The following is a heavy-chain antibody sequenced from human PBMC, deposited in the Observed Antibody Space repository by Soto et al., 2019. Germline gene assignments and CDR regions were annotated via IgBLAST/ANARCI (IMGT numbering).Heavy chain of an antibody. CDR2: ISGSGGST. J-gene: IGHJ4*02. V-gene: IGHV3-23*01. Sequence: GGSLRLSCAASGFTFSSYAMSWVRQAPGKGLEWVSAISGSGGSTYYADSVKGRFTISRDNSKNTLYLQMNSLRAEDTAVYYCAKAPYLVVPAASKIPDYWGQGTLVTVS. CDR1: GFTFSSYA. CDR3: AKAPYLVVPAASKIPDY. D-gene: IGHD2-2*01.